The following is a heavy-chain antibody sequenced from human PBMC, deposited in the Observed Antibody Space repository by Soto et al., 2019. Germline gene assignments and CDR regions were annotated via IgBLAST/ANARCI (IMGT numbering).Heavy chain of an antibody. CDR3: ATVYGDYFHAFPM. CDR2: IVSTGETA. CDR1: EFIFNDYA. J-gene: IGHJ3*02. V-gene: IGHV3-23*01. Sequence: GGSLRLSCTGSEFIFNDYAMTWVRQAPGQGLEWVSTIVSTGETAYYAEFAKGRFTTSRDYSKNTLYLQLNSLRAEDTALYYCATVYGDYFHAFPMWGQGTMVTVSS. D-gene: IGHD4-17*01.